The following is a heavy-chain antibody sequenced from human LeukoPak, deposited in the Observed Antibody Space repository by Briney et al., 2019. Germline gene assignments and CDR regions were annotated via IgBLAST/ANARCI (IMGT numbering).Heavy chain of an antibody. D-gene: IGHD7-27*01. CDR1: GDSVSSNSAA. V-gene: IGHV6-1*01. CDR2: TYYRSKWYN. CDR3: AREDGINWDPRDAFDI. J-gene: IGHJ3*02. Sequence: SQTLSLTCAISGDSVSSNSAAWNWIRQSPSRGLEWLGRTYYRSKWYNDYAVSVKSRITINPDTSKNQFSLQLNSVTPEDTAVYYCAREDGINWDPRDAFDIWGQGTMVTVSS.